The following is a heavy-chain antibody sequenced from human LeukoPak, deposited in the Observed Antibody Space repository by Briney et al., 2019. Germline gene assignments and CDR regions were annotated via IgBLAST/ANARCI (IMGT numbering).Heavy chain of an antibody. CDR1: GASFSNDY. D-gene: IGHD2-2*03. CDR3: ARASEGIGFFDT. Sequence: PSETLSLTCTVSGASFSNDYWSWVRQAPGKGLEWIGYIYHNGHTNYSPSLKSRITMSIDTSQNQFSLKLTSVTAADTAVYYCARASEGIGFFDTWGRGSLVTVSS. CDR2: IYHNGHT. V-gene: IGHV4-59*01. J-gene: IGHJ4*02.